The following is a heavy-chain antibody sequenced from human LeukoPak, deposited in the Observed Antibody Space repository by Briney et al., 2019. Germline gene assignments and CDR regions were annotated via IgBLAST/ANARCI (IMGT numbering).Heavy chain of an antibody. CDR3: AKGPHDTAFDI. CDR2: ISGSGGSK. D-gene: IGHD3-9*01. CDR1: GFTFSSYA. J-gene: IGHJ3*02. Sequence: PGGALRLSCAASGFTFSSYAMSWVRQAPGKGVEWVSAISGSGGSKYYADSMKGRFTISTENYKNTLYLQMNSLRAEDTAVHYCAKGPHDTAFDIWGQGTMVTVSS. V-gene: IGHV3-23*01.